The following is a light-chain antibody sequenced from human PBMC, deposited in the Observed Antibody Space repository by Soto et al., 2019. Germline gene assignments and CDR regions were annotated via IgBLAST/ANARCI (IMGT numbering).Light chain of an antibody. CDR1: QGISNW. V-gene: IGKV1-12*01. CDR2: GAT. J-gene: IGKJ1*01. CDR3: QQADSFAR. Sequence: DIQVTQSPSFVSASVGDRITITCRASQGISNWLAWYQQHPGKAPKLLIYGATSLHSGVPSRFSVSGAGTEFALTISGLQPEDFATCYCQQADSFARFGQGTKIDMK.